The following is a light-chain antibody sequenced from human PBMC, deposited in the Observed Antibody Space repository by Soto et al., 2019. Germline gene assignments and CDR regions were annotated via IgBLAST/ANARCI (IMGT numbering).Light chain of an antibody. Sequence: EIVMTQSPATLSVSPGERVTLSCRASQSMSSNLAWYQQKPGQAPRLLIYDASTRATGIPARFSGSGSGTEFTLTISSLQSEDFAVYFCQQFNNWPLTFGGGTKVEIK. CDR3: QQFNNWPLT. J-gene: IGKJ4*01. CDR1: QSMSSN. CDR2: DAS. V-gene: IGKV3-15*01.